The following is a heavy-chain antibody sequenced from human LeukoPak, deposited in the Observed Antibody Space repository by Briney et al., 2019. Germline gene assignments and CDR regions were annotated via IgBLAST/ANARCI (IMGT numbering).Heavy chain of an antibody. Sequence: SQTLSLTCTVSGGSISSGGYCWSWIRQHPGKGLEWIGYIYYSGSTYYNPSLKSRVTISVDTSKNQFSLKLSSVTAADTAVYYCAREAVMDNYFDYWGQGTLVTVSS. J-gene: IGHJ4*02. V-gene: IGHV4-31*03. D-gene: IGHD3-16*01. CDR3: AREAVMDNYFDY. CDR2: IYYSGST. CDR1: GGSISSGGYC.